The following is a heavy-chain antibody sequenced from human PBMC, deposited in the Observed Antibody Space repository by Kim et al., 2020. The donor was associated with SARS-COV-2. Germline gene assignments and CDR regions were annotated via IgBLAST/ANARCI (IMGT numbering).Heavy chain of an antibody. CDR3: AKTGSGWYFDY. V-gene: IGHV3-23*03. Sequence: GGSLRLSCAASGFTFSSRAMSWVRQAPGKGREWVALISYDGSRKYYADSVKGRLTISRDNSKNTLYLQMDSLRAEDTAVYYCAKTGSGWYFDYWGQGTLV. CDR2: ISYDGSRK. J-gene: IGHJ4*02. CDR1: GFTFSSRA. D-gene: IGHD6-19*01.